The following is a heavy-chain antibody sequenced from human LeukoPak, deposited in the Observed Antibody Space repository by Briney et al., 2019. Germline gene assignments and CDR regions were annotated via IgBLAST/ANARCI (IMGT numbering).Heavy chain of an antibody. V-gene: IGHV4-39*01. D-gene: IGHD6-13*01. CDR1: GGSISSGSHY. Sequence: SETLSLTCTVSGGSISSGSHYWSWIRQPPGKGLEWIGEINHSGSTNYNPSLKSRVTISVDTSKNQFSLKLSSVTAADTAVYYCASMQLSESIFDYWGQGTLVTVSS. CDR2: INHSGST. J-gene: IGHJ4*02. CDR3: ASMQLSESIFDY.